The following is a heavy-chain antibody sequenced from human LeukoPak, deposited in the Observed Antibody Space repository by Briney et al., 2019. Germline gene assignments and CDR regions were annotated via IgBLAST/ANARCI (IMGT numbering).Heavy chain of an antibody. J-gene: IGHJ4*02. CDR2: IDASGSDT. D-gene: IGHD1-14*01. V-gene: IGHV3-23*01. CDR3: ADYRKPQGLDY. CDR1: GFAFDEHG. Sequence: PGGSLRLSCTASGFAFDEHGMSWVRQVPGKGLEWVSAIDASGSDTYYTDSVKGRFTISRDNSKNTVYLQMNSLRVEDTAVYYCADYRKPQGLDYWGQGTLVTVSS.